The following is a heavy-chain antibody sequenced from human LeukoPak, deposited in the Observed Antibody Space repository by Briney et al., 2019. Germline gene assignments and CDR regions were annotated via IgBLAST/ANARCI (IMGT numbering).Heavy chain of an antibody. Sequence: ASVKVSCKASGGTFSSYAISWVRQAPGQGLEWMGGIIPIFGTANYAQKFQGRVTITADESTSTAYMELSSLRSEDAAVYYCARDGRTVGYFGYWGQGTLVTVSS. V-gene: IGHV1-69*13. CDR2: IIPIFGTA. CDR3: ARDGRTVGYFGY. D-gene: IGHD1-14*01. CDR1: GGTFSSYA. J-gene: IGHJ4*02.